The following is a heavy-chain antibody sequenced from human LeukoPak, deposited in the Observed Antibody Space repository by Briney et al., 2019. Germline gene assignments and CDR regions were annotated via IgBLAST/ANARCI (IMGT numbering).Heavy chain of an antibody. D-gene: IGHD3-10*01. CDR1: GGSISSYY. CDR3: ARVVDYGSGRRYYYYMDV. J-gene: IGHJ6*03. Sequence: PSETLSLTCTVSGGSISSYYWSWIRQPPGKGLEWIGYIYYSGSTNYNPSLKSRVTISVDTSKNQFSLKLSSVTAADTAVYYCARVVDYGSGRRYYYYMDVWGKGTTVTVSS. V-gene: IGHV4-59*01. CDR2: IYYSGST.